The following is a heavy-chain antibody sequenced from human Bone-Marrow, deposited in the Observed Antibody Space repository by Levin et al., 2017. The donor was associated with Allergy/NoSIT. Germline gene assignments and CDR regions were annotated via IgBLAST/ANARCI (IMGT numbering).Heavy chain of an antibody. D-gene: IGHD2-8*01. CDR3: ATASLIFYSSYYGMDV. CDR2: LDPGDGEI. Sequence: GESLKISCKVSGYSLAESPIYWVRQAPGKGLEWMGGLDPGDGEIMYPQQFPGRLTMTADTSPDTAYMELSSLRSDATSVPFCATASLIFYSSYYGMDVWGQGTTVTVSS. J-gene: IGHJ6*02. CDR1: GYSLAESP. V-gene: IGHV1-24*01.